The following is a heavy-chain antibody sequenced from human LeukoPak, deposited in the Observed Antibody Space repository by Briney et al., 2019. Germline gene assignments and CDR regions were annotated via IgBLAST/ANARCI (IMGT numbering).Heavy chain of an antibody. CDR1: GFTFSSYE. CDR3: ASHSSSWYNFDY. D-gene: IGHD6-13*01. CDR2: IYYSGST. V-gene: IGHV4-39*07. Sequence: GSLRLSCVASGFTFSSYEMNWVRQAPGKGLEWLGSIYYSGSTYYNPSLKSRVTISVDTSKNQFSLKLSSVTAADTAVYYCASHSSSWYNFDYWGQGTLVTVSS. J-gene: IGHJ4*02.